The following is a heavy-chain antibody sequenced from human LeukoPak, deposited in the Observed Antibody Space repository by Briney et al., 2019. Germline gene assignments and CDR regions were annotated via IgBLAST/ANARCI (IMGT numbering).Heavy chain of an antibody. D-gene: IGHD6-19*01. V-gene: IGHV3-9*01. Sequence: GGSLRLSCAASGFTFDDYAMHWVRQAPGKGLEWVSGISWNSGSIGYADSVKGRFTISRDNAKNSLYLQMNSLRAEDTALYYCAKARRSIAVAGNWFDPWGQGTLVTVSS. J-gene: IGHJ5*02. CDR1: GFTFDDYA. CDR3: AKARRSIAVAGNWFDP. CDR2: ISWNSGSI.